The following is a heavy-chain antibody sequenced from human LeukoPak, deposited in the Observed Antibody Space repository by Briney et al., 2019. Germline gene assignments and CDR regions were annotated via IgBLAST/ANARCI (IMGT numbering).Heavy chain of an antibody. V-gene: IGHV3-23*01. CDR1: GFTFSSFA. CDR3: ASRPTCYYDSSGFNCLDY. CDR2: ISDSGGSA. D-gene: IGHD3-22*01. Sequence: GGSLRLSCAASGFTFSSFAMSWVRQAPGKGLEWVSVISDSGGSAYYADSVKGRFTISRDNSKNTLYLQMNSLGAEDTAVYYCASRPTCYYDSSGFNCLDYWGQGTLVTVSS. J-gene: IGHJ4*02.